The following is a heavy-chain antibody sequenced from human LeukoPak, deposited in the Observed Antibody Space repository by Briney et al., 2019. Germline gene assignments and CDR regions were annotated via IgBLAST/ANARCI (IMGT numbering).Heavy chain of an antibody. Sequence: TLSLTCTVSGGSISSYYWSWIRQPPGKALEWLALIYWNDDKRYSPSLKSRLTITKDTSKNQVVLTMTNMDPVDTATYYCAHTDAIVRGVISSGNFDYWGQGTLVTVSS. D-gene: IGHD3-10*01. CDR2: IYWNDDK. J-gene: IGHJ4*02. V-gene: IGHV2-5*01. CDR1: GGSISSYYW. CDR3: AHTDAIVRGVISSGNFDY.